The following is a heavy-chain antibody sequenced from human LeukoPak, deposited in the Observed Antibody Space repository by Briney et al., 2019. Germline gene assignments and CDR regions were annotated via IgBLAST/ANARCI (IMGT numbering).Heavy chain of an antibody. J-gene: IGHJ4*02. CDR1: GGSFSGYY. D-gene: IGHD3-16*01. Sequence: SETLSLTCAVYGGSFSGYYWSWIRQPPGKGLEWIGEINHSGSTNYNPSLKSRVTISVDTSKNQFSLKLSSVTAADTAVYYCARESLGEFGYWGQGTLVTVSS. CDR3: ARESLGEFGY. V-gene: IGHV4-34*01. CDR2: INHSGST.